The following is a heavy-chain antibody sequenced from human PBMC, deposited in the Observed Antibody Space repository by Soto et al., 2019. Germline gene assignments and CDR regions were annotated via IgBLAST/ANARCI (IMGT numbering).Heavy chain of an antibody. D-gene: IGHD3-22*01. CDR3: ARNYIIYYDGSRAYYS. CDR1: GFTFSSFE. Sequence: PGGSLRLSCVASGFTFSSFEMNWVRQAPGKGLEWISYISSGGKTTYYADSVKGRFTISRDNAKNSLYLQMSSLRAEDAAVYYCARNYIIYYDGSRAYYSWGRGTLVTVSS. J-gene: IGHJ5*02. CDR2: ISSGGKTT. V-gene: IGHV3-48*03.